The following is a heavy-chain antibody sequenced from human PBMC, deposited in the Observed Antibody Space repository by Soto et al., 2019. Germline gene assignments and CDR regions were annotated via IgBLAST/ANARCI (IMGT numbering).Heavy chain of an antibody. V-gene: IGHV4-39*01. CDR1: GGSISSSSYY. CDR3: ARQGRGYAGHPSYFDY. J-gene: IGHJ4*02. Sequence: PSETLSLTCTVSGGSISSSSYYWGWIRQPPGKGLEWIGSISYTGSTYYNPSLKSRVTISVDTSKNQFSLKLSSVTAADTAVYYCARQGRGYAGHPSYFDYRGQGTLVTVS. D-gene: IGHD3-22*01. CDR2: ISYTGST.